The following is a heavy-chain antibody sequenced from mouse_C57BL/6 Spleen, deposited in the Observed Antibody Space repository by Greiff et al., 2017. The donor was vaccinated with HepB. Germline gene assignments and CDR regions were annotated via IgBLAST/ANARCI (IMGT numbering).Heavy chain of an antibody. CDR3: ARDLGLRRGFAY. J-gene: IGHJ3*01. V-gene: IGHV5-4*01. CDR2: ISDGGRYT. D-gene: IGHD2-4*01. Sequence: EVQRVESGGGLVKPGGSLKLSCAASGFTFSSYAMSWVRQTPEKRLEWVATISDGGRYTYYPDNVKGRFTISRDNAKNNLYLQMSHLKSEDTAMYYCARDLGLRRGFAYWGQGTLVTVSA. CDR1: GFTFSSYA.